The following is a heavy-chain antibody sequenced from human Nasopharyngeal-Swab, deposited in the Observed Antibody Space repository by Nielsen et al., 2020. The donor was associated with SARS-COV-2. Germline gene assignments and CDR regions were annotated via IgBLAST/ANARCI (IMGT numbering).Heavy chain of an antibody. CDR3: ASIAAAGAPGY. D-gene: IGHD6-13*01. CDR2: IYYSGST. V-gene: IGHV4-39*01. Sequence: WIRQPPGKGLEWIGSIYYSGSTYYNPSLKSRVTISVDTSKNHFSLKLSSVTAADTAVYYCASIAAAGAPGYWGQGTLVTVSS. J-gene: IGHJ4*02.